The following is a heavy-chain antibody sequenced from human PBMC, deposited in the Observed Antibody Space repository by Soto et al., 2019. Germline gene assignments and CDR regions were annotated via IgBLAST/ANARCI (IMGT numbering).Heavy chain of an antibody. D-gene: IGHD3-22*01. J-gene: IGHJ4*02. Sequence: ASVKVSCKASGYTFTSYGISWVRQAPGQGLEWMGWISAYNGNTNYAQKLQGRVTMTTDTSTSTAYMELRSLRSDDTAVYYCATLNPSYYYDSSGYYYLDYWGQGTLVTVSS. CDR2: ISAYNGNT. CDR1: GYTFTSYG. V-gene: IGHV1-18*01. CDR3: ATLNPSYYYDSSGYYYLDY.